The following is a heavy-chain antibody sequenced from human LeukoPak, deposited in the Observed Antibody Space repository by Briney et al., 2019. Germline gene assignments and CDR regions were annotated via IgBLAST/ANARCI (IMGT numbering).Heavy chain of an antibody. Sequence: GGSLRLSCAASRFTFSDYYMSWVRQAPGKGLAWVSYMSSGGSTISYADSVRGRFTISRDNAENSLYLQMNSLRVEDTAVYYCARVLRGGNSGYTFDIWGQGTMVTVSS. D-gene: IGHD4-23*01. J-gene: IGHJ3*02. CDR3: ARVLRGGNSGYTFDI. CDR1: RFTFSDYY. V-gene: IGHV3-11*01. CDR2: MSSGGSTI.